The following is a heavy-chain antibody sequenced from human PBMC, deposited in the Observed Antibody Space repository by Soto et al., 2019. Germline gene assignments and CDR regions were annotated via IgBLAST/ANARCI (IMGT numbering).Heavy chain of an antibody. Sequence: QMQLQESGSQLVNPSPTLSLMCTVSGASIRSGSSSWNWIRQSPEKCLEGVGYILQNGSTTYNPSLQALVPLLVDMSASQCSLKLTSVTAADTSVFFFARAPRTGVAPAERALELWGQGAVVSVS. CDR2: ILQNGST. CDR3: ARAPRTGVAPAERALEL. D-gene: IGHD3-3*01. CDR1: GASIRSGSSS. V-gene: IGHV4-30-2*06. J-gene: IGHJ3*01.